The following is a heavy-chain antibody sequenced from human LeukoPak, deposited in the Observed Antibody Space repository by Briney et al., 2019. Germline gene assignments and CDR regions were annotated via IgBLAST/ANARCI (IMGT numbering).Heavy chain of an antibody. CDR2: TYSGGST. J-gene: IGHJ6*02. CDR3: ARGTVWRLGSYGLDV. CDR1: GFTVSSKY. D-gene: IGHD3-16*01. V-gene: IGHV3-53*01. Sequence: GGSLRLSCVASGFTVSSKYMSWVRQAPGKGLEWVSVTYSGGSTYYGESVEGRFTISRDNSKNTVYLQMNALRAEDSAVYYCARGTVWRLGSYGLDVWGQGTTVTVSS.